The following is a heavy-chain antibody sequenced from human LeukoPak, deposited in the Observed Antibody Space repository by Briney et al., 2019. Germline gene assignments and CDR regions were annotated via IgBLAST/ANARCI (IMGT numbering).Heavy chain of an antibody. D-gene: IGHD4-17*01. Sequence: ASVKVSCKASGGTFSSCAISWVRQAPGQGLEWMGGIIPIFGTANYAQKFQGRVTITTDGSTSTAYMELSSLRSEDTAVYYCARGRDYGDYLDYWGQGTLITVSS. CDR3: ARGRDYGDYLDY. J-gene: IGHJ4*02. V-gene: IGHV1-69*05. CDR1: GGTFSSCA. CDR2: IIPIFGTA.